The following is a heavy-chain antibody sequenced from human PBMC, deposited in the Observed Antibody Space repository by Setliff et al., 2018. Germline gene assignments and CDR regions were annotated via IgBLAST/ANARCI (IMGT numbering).Heavy chain of an antibody. J-gene: IGHJ6*03. CDR1: GDSINSRTNY. CDR2: IYASWST. V-gene: IGHV4-61*09. D-gene: IGHD3-3*01. CDR3: ARVSGFSYMDV. Sequence: SETLSLTCTVSGDSINSRTNYWSWIRQPAGKGPEWTEHIYASWSTNYNPSLKGRATLSIDASKRQFSLKLTSVTAADTAVYYCARVSGFSYMDVWGKGTTVTVSS.